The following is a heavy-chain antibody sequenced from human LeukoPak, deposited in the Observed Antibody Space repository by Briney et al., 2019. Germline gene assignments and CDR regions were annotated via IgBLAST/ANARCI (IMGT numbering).Heavy chain of an antibody. CDR1: GGSISSGGYY. J-gene: IGHJ5*02. CDR3: AGSLGYCSSTSCYWFDP. V-gene: IGHV4-30-2*01. Sequence: SETLSLTCTVSGGSISSGGYYWSWIRQPPGKGLEWIGYIYHSGSTYYNPSLKSRVTISVDRSKNQFSLKLSSVTAADTAVYYCAGSLGYCSSTSCYWFDPWGQGTLVTVSS. D-gene: IGHD2-2*01. CDR2: IYHSGST.